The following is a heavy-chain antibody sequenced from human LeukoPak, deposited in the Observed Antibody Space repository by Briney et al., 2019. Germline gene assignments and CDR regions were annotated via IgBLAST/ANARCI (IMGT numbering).Heavy chain of an antibody. CDR1: GFTFSSYA. V-gene: IGHV3-23*01. CDR3: AKGLGLFSGSYVY. J-gene: IGHJ4*02. CDR2: ITGSGGST. Sequence: PGGSLRLPCAASGFTFSSYAMSWVRQAPGKGLEWVSAITGSGGSTYYADSVKGRFTISRDNSKNTLYLQMNSLRADDTAVYYCAKGLGLFSGSYVYWGQGTLVTVSS. D-gene: IGHD1-26*01.